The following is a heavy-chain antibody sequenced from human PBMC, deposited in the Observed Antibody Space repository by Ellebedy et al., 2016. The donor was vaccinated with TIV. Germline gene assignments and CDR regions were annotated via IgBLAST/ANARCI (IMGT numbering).Heavy chain of an antibody. D-gene: IGHD4-17*01. Sequence: GGSLRLSCAASGFSFSSYWMAWVRQAPGKGLEWVANIRQDGSDMYYVDSVKSRFTISRDNAKDSLYLLINSLSAEDTGVYYCATDGSYGDYRSPTHAFEMWGQGTMVTVSS. J-gene: IGHJ3*02. CDR2: IRQDGSDM. CDR1: GFSFSSYW. CDR3: ATDGSYGDYRSPTHAFEM. V-gene: IGHV3-7*01.